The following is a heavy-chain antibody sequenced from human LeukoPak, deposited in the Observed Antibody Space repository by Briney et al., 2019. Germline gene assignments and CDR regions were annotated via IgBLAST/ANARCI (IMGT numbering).Heavy chain of an antibody. CDR1: GLTFGSHA. J-gene: IGHJ4*02. V-gene: IGHV3-23*01. Sequence: PGGSLRLSCEASGLTFGSHAMYWVRQAPGKGLEWVAGIFGSGGSPHYADSVKGRFTISRDNSRNKVYLQINSLRAEDTAVYYCGKTTGGYSSGQKPAWPVDYWGQGTLVTVSS. D-gene: IGHD5-18*01. CDR2: IFGSGGSP. CDR3: GKTTGGYSSGQKPAWPVDY.